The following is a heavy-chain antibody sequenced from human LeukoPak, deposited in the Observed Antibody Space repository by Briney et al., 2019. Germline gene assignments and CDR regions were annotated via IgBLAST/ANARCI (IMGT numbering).Heavy chain of an antibody. D-gene: IGHD7-27*01. J-gene: IGHJ4*02. Sequence: GGSLRLSCAAPGFTFSSYGMHWVRQAPGKGLEWVAVIWYDGSNEYYADSVKGRFTISRDNSKNTLYLQMNSLRTEDTAVYYCARMMGTFIDYWGQGTLVTVSS. CDR1: GFTFSSYG. V-gene: IGHV3-33*01. CDR2: IWYDGSNE. CDR3: ARMMGTFIDY.